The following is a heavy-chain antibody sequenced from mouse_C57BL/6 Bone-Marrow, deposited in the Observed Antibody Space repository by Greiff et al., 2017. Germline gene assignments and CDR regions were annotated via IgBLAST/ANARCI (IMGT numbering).Heavy chain of an antibody. D-gene: IGHD2-1*01. Sequence: VQLQQSGAELVRPGASVKLSCTASGFNIKDDYMHWVKQRPEQGLEWIGRIDPENGDTEYASKFQGKATITADTSSNTAYLQLSSLTSEDTAVYYGTTYRIYDGNLRFAYWGQGTLVTVSA. J-gene: IGHJ3*01. CDR2: IDPENGDT. CDR1: GFNIKDDY. CDR3: TTYRIYDGNLRFAY. V-gene: IGHV14-4*01.